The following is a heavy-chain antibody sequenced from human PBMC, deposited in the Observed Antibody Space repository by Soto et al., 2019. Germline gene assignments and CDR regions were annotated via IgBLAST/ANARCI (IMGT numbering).Heavy chain of an antibody. CDR2: IYYTVSA. J-gene: IGHJ5*02. D-gene: IGHD3-10*01. Sequence: LALTFTVSGGSIISISYYWSWIRQPPGKGLVGIGSIYYTVSAYYNPALKIRVTISVDTSKNQFSLNLNSVTAADTAVYYCARWGYYGSGSYYWYSGGLNWFDPWGQGTLVTVSS. CDR1: GGSIISISYY. CDR3: ARWGYYGSGSYYWYSGGLNWFDP. V-gene: IGHV4-39*01.